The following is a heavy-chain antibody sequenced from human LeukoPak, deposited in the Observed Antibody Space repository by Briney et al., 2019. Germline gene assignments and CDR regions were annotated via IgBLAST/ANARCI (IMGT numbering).Heavy chain of an antibody. Sequence: PGGSLRLSCAASGFTFSSYWMSWVRQAPGKGLEWVANIKQDGSEKYYVDSVKGRFTISRDNAKNSLYLQMNSLRAEDTAVYYCARVPAPYAYDTSGYDSWGQGTLVTVSS. CDR1: GFTFSSYW. D-gene: IGHD3-22*01. CDR3: ARVPAPYAYDTSGYDS. J-gene: IGHJ4*02. V-gene: IGHV3-7*03. CDR2: IKQDGSEK.